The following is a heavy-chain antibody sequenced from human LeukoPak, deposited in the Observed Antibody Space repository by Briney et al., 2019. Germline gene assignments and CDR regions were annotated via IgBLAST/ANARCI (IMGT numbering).Heavy chain of an antibody. CDR1: GYTFTSYG. J-gene: IGHJ3*02. V-gene: IGHV1-18*01. D-gene: IGHD3-10*01. CDR2: ISAYNGNT. CDR3: ARGLLLWFGEISPSDAFDI. Sequence: ASVKVSCKASGYTFTSYGISWVRQAPGQGLEWMGWISAYNGNTDYAQKLQGRVTMTTDTSTSTAYMELRSLRSDDTAVYYCARGLLLWFGEISPSDAFDIWGQGTMVTVSS.